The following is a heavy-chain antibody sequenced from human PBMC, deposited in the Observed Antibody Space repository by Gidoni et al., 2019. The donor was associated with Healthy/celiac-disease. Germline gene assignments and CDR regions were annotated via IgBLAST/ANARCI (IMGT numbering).Heavy chain of an antibody. CDR2: IYYSGST. CDR1: GGSISSSSYY. CDR3: ARRGYGDPRIHDAFDI. Sequence: QLQLQESGPGLVKPSETLSLTCTVSGGSISSSSYYWGWIRQPPGKGLEWIGSIYYSGSTYYNPSLKSRVTISVDTSKNQFSLKLSSVTAADTAVYYCARRGYGDPRIHDAFDIWGQGTMVTVSS. D-gene: IGHD4-17*01. V-gene: IGHV4-39*01. J-gene: IGHJ3*02.